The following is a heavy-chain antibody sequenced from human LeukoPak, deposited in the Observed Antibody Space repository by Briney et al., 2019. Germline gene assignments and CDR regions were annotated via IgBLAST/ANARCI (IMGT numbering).Heavy chain of an antibody. D-gene: IGHD4-17*01. CDR3: AKGRNEDGDAALNY. CDR1: GFIFRNSP. V-gene: IGHV3-64*02. Sequence: GGSLRLSCVGSGFIFRNSPMHWVRQAPGKGLEYVSGISTNGGATYYAESVEGRFFISRDNSKNTLYLQMNSLRAEDTAAYHCAKGRNEDGDAALNYWGQGTLVTVSS. CDR2: ISTNGGAT. J-gene: IGHJ4*02.